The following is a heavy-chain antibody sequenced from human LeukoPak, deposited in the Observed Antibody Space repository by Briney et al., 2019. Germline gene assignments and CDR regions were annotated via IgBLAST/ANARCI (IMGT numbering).Heavy chain of an antibody. V-gene: IGHV4-34*01. CDR2: INHSGST. CDR3: ARAVVVVNGAGFDY. CDR1: GGSFSGYY. D-gene: IGHD2-21*01. Sequence: SETLSLTCAVYGGSFSGYYWSWLRQPPGKGLEWIGEINHSGSTNYNPSLKSRVTISVDASKNQFSLKLSSVTAADTAVYYCARAVVVVNGAGFDYWGQGTLVTVSS. J-gene: IGHJ4*02.